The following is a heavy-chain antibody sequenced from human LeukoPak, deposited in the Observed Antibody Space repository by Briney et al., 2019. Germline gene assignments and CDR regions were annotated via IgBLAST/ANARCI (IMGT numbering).Heavy chain of an antibody. CDR3: ARYTIFEFDP. Sequence: SETLSLTYTVSGGSISGYYWSWIRQPPGKGLEWIGYIYYSGSTNYNPSLKSRVTISVDTSKNQFSLKLSSVTAADTAVYYCARYTIFEFDPWGQGTLVTVSS. D-gene: IGHD3-3*01. J-gene: IGHJ5*02. V-gene: IGHV4-59*01. CDR2: IYYSGST. CDR1: GGSISGYY.